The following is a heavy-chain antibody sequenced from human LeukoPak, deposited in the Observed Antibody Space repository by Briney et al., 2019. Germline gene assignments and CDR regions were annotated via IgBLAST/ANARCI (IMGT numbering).Heavy chain of an antibody. Sequence: SETLSLTCAVYGGSFSGYYWSWIRQPAGKGLEWIGRIYTSGSTNYNPSLKSRVTMSVDTSKNQFSLKLSSVTAADTAVYYCARVARIAAAGTFGFDPWGQGTLVTVSS. J-gene: IGHJ5*02. CDR3: ARVARIAAAGTFGFDP. D-gene: IGHD6-13*01. CDR1: GGSFSGYY. V-gene: IGHV4-59*10. CDR2: IYTSGST.